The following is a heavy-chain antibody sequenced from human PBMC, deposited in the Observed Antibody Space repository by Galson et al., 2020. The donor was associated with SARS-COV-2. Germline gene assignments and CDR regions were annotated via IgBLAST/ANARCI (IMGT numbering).Heavy chain of an antibody. CDR1: GLTFSNYA. Sequence: GGSLRLSCAASGLTFSNYAMSWVRQARGKGLEWVSAISDSGGNTYYADSVKGRFTISRDNSKNLLFLQVDSLRADDTAIYYCAKGISGLFQERHYDYWGQGTLVTVSS. CDR3: AKGISGLFQERHYDY. CDR2: ISDSGGNT. J-gene: IGHJ4*02. D-gene: IGHD2-15*01. V-gene: IGHV3-23*01.